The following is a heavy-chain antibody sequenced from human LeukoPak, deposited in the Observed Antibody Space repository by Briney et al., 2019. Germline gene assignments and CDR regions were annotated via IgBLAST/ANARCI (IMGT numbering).Heavy chain of an antibody. Sequence: SETLSLTCTVYGGSISSYYWSWIRQPPGKGLEWIGYIYYSGSTNYNPSLKSRVTISVDTSKNQFSLKLSSVTAADTAVYYCARHVARIAAAGTVWWFDPWGQGTLVTVSS. J-gene: IGHJ5*02. CDR1: GGSISSYY. V-gene: IGHV4-59*08. CDR3: ARHVARIAAAGTVWWFDP. D-gene: IGHD6-13*01. CDR2: IYYSGST.